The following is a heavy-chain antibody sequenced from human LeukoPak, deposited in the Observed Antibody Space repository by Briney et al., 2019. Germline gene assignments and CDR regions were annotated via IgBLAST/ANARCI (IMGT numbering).Heavy chain of an antibody. Sequence: PGGSLRLSCAASGFRISKSWMTWVRQSPGRGLEWVACISENGSEEKYLDSVRGRFTIARDNAKNSLYLQMNSLRAEDTAVYYCASFITMVRGVTGHDAFDIWGQGTMVTVSS. D-gene: IGHD3-10*01. CDR2: ISENGSEE. CDR3: ASFITMVRGVTGHDAFDI. V-gene: IGHV3-7*01. CDR1: GFRISKSW. J-gene: IGHJ3*02.